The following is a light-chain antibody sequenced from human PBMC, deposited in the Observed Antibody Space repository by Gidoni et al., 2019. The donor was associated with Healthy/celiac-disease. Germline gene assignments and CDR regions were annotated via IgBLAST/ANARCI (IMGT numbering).Light chain of an antibody. Sequence: DIQMTQSPSSLSASVGDRVTITCRASQSISSYLNWYQQKPGKAPKLLIYAASSLQSGVPSRFSGSGSGTDFTLTISSLQPEDFVTYYCQQSYSTSWTFGQXTKVEIK. CDR2: AAS. CDR3: QQSYSTSWT. CDR1: QSISSY. J-gene: IGKJ1*01. V-gene: IGKV1-39*01.